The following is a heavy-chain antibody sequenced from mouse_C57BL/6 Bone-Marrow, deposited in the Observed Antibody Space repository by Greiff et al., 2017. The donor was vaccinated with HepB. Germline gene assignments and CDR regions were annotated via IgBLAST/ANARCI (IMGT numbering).Heavy chain of an antibody. CDR2: IDPEDGET. CDR1: GFNINDYY. J-gene: IGHJ2*01. CDR3: ARDYGSSYNYFDY. V-gene: IGHV14-2*01. D-gene: IGHD1-1*01. Sequence: EVKLVESGAELVKPGASVKLSCTASGFNINDYYMHWVKQRTEQGLEWIGRIDPEDGETKYAPKFQGKATITADTSSNTAYLQLSSLTSEDTAVYYCARDYGSSYNYFDYWGQGTTLTVSS.